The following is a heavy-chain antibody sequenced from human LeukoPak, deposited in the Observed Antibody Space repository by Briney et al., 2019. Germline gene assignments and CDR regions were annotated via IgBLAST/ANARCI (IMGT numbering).Heavy chain of an antibody. V-gene: IGHV5-10-1*01. D-gene: IGHD6-13*01. CDR2: IDPSDSYT. CDR1: GYSFTSYW. CDR3: ARRDRSSSWYPNYYYYGMDV. J-gene: IGHJ6*04. Sequence: PGESLKFSCKGSGYSFTSYWISWVRQMPGKGLEWMGRIDPSDSYTNYSPSFQGHVTISADKSISTAYLQWSSLKASDTAMYYCARRDRSSSWYPNYYYYGMDVWGKGTTVTVSS.